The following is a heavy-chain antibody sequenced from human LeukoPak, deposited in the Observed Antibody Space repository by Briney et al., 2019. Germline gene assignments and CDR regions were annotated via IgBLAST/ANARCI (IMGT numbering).Heavy chain of an antibody. V-gene: IGHV1-18*01. CDR3: ARDRDLGAVAGTFDP. D-gene: IGHD6-19*01. CDR1: GYIFTRFG. Sequence: ASVKVSCKTSGYIFTRFGISWVRQAPGQGLEWMGWISGYDGYTKYAQKLQGRVTLTTDTSTSTAYTDLRSLGSDDTAVYFCARDRDLGAVAGTFDPWGQGTLVTVSS. CDR2: ISGYDGYT. J-gene: IGHJ5*02.